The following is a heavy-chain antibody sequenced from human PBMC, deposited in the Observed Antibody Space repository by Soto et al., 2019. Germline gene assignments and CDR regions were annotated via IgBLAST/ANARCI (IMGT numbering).Heavy chain of an antibody. CDR1: GYSFTSYW. Sequence: LGESLKISCKGSGYSFTSYWISWVRQMPGKGLEWMGRIDPSDSYTNYSPSFQGHVTISADKSISTAYLQWSSLKASDTAMYYCARHGIFEAMGDVWGQGTTVTVSS. V-gene: IGHV5-10-1*01. CDR2: IDPSDSYT. D-gene: IGHD5-18*01. CDR3: ARHGIFEAMGDV. J-gene: IGHJ6*02.